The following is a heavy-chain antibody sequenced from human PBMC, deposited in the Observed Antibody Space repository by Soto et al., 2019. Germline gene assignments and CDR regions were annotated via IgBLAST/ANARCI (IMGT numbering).Heavy chain of an antibody. CDR3: ARGPGGPEVGPAAMVAR. CDR1: GYTFTSYG. V-gene: IGHV1-69*04. D-gene: IGHD2-2*01. Sequence: GASVKVSCKASGYTFTSYGISWVRQAPGQGLEWMGRIIPILGIANYAQKFQGRVTITADKSTSTAYMELSSLRSEDTAVYCCARGPGGPEVGPAAMVARWGQGTLVTVSS. CDR2: IIPILGIA. J-gene: IGHJ4*02.